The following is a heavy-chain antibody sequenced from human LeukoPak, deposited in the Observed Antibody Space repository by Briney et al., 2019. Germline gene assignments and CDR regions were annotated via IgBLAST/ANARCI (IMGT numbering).Heavy chain of an antibody. V-gene: IGHV4-61*02. J-gene: IGHJ4*02. D-gene: IGHD3-22*01. CDR1: GGSISSGSYY. Sequence: SETLSLTCTVSGGSISSGSYYWSWIRQPAGKGLEWIGRIYTSGSTNYNPSLKSRVTISVDTSKNQFSLKLSSVTAADTAVYYCARGRYYYDSSGYTYGYWGQGTLVTVSS. CDR3: ARGRYYYDSSGYTYGY. CDR2: IYTSGST.